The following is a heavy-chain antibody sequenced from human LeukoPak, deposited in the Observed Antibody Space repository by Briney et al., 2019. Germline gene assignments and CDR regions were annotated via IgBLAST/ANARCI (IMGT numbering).Heavy chain of an antibody. CDR3: AKDPGAYCGGACLNWFDP. Sequence: GGSLRLSCAASGFTFSTYAMSWVRQAPGKGLEWVSAISNGGKSTYYADSVKGRFTISRDNSKNTLYLQMNSLRAEDTAIYYCAKDPGAYCGGACLNWFDPWGQGTLVTVSS. V-gene: IGHV3-23*01. CDR1: GFTFSTYA. D-gene: IGHD2-21*02. CDR2: ISNGGKST. J-gene: IGHJ5*02.